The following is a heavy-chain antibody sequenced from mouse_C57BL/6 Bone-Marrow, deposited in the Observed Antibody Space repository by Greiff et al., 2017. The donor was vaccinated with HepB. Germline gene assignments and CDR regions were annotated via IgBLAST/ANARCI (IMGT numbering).Heavy chain of an antibody. CDR2: ISYSGST. V-gene: IGHV3-1*01. D-gene: IGHD1-1*01. CDR1: GYSITSGYD. CDR3: ARGTVVAPYFDY. J-gene: IGHJ2*01. Sequence: EVMLVESGPGMVKPSQSLSLTCTVTGYSITSGYDWHWIRHFPGNKLEWMGYISYSGSTNYNPSLKSRISITHDTSKNHFFLKLNSVTTEDTATYYCARGTVVAPYFDYWGQGTTLTVSS.